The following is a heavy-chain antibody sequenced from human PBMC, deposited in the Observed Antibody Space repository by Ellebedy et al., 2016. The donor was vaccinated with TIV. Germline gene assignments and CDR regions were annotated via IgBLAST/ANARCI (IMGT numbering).Heavy chain of an antibody. CDR3: ARGKVAVYYFDY. Sequence: GGSLRLXXAVSGFTFRSYAMHWVRQAPGKGLEWVATISYDGSNQYYADSVKGRFTISRDNSKNTLYLQMNSLRAEDTAVYFCARGKVAVYYFDYWGQGTLVTVSS. D-gene: IGHD6-19*01. V-gene: IGHV3-30-3*01. J-gene: IGHJ4*02. CDR2: ISYDGSNQ. CDR1: GFTFRSYA.